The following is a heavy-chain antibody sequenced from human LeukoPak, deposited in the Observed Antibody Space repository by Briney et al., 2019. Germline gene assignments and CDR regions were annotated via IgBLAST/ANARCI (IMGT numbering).Heavy chain of an antibody. J-gene: IGHJ4*02. Sequence: GGSLRLSCAASGFTFSGSAMHWVRQASGKGLEWVGRIRSKANSYATAYAASVKGRFTISRDDSKNTAYLQMNSLKTEDTAVYYCARATGVDVRFDYWGQGTLVTVSS. CDR2: IRSKANSYAT. CDR1: GFTFSGSA. V-gene: IGHV3-73*01. D-gene: IGHD3-10*01. CDR3: ARATGVDVRFDY.